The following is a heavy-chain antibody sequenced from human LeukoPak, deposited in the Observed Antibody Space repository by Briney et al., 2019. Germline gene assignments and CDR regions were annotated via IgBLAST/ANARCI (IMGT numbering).Heavy chain of an antibody. CDR2: MNPNSGNT. Sequence: ASVKVSCQASGYTFTSYDINWVRQATGQGLEWMGWMNPNSGNTGDAQKFQGRVTMTRNASISTAYMELSSLRSEDTAVYYCARVADSSGYSSDYWGQGTLVTVSS. CDR3: ARVADSSGYSSDY. D-gene: IGHD3-22*01. CDR1: GYTFTSYD. J-gene: IGHJ4*02. V-gene: IGHV1-8*01.